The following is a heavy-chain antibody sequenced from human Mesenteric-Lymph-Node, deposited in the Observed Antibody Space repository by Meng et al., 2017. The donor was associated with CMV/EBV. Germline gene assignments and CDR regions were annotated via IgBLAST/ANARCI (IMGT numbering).Heavy chain of an antibody. CDR1: GGSISSSWHY. CDR3: ARDTLTYSYGPGWIDP. V-gene: IGHV4-39*02. J-gene: IGHJ5*02. Sequence: ESGHRLGKPSKTLPLKCTASGGSISSSWHYWGWIRQPPGKGLEWIGSIFYSGSAHYNPALESRVTISIDKSKNEFFLNLGSVTAADTAMYFCARDTLTYSYGPGWIDPWGQGTLVTVSS. CDR2: IFYSGSA. D-gene: IGHD3-10*01.